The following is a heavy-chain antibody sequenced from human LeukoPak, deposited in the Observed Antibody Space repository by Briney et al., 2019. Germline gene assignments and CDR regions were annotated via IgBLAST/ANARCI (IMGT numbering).Heavy chain of an antibody. J-gene: IGHJ5*02. CDR3: ARANLYNWFDP. Sequence: PSETLSLTCTLSGGSISSYYWSWIRQPPGKGLEWIGYIYYSGSTNYNPSLKSRVTISVDTSKNQFSLKLSSVTAADTAVYYCARANLYNWFDPWGQGTLVTVSS. CDR1: GGSISSYY. V-gene: IGHV4-59*01. CDR2: IYYSGST.